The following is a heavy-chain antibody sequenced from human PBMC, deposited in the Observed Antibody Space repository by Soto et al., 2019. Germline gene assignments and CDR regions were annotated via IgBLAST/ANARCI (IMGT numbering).Heavy chain of an antibody. CDR3: ARAGYSYGRWDAFDI. V-gene: IGHV3-33*01. CDR1: GFTFSSYG. D-gene: IGHD5-18*01. CDR2: IWYDGSNK. Sequence: QVQLVESGGGVVQPGRSLRLSCAASGFTFSSYGMHWVRQAPGKGLEWVAVIWYDGSNKYYADSVKGRFTISRDNSKNTLYLKMNSLRAEETAVYYCARAGYSYGRWDAFDIWGQGTMVTVSS. J-gene: IGHJ3*02.